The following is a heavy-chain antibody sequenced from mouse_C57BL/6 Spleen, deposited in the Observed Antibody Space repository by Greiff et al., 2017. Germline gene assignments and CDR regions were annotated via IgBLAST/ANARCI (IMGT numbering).Heavy chain of an antibody. CDR3: ARESLDSSGYYFDY. CDR1: GFTFSSYA. V-gene: IGHV5-4*01. J-gene: IGHJ2*01. Sequence: EVNVVESGGGLVKPGGSLKLSCAASGFTFSSYAMSWVRQTPEKRLEWVATISDGGSYTYYPDNVKGRFTISRDNAKNNLYLQMSHLKSEDTAMYYCARESLDSSGYYFDYWGQGTTLTVSS. CDR2: ISDGGSYT. D-gene: IGHD3-2*02.